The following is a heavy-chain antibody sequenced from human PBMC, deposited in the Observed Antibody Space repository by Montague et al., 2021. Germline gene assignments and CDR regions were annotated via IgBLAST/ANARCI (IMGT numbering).Heavy chain of an antibody. Sequence: SLRLSCVASGFIFSEYSMCLFRQAPGKGLEWVAGIWSDGSNKYYAESVKGRFTISRDNSENTGHLQMSSLRAEDTAIYYCAILWFGGNWFDHWGQGTLVTVSS. CDR3: AILWFGGNWFDH. D-gene: IGHD3-10*01. J-gene: IGHJ5*02. V-gene: IGHV3-30*04. CDR2: IWSDGSNK. CDR1: GFIFSEYS.